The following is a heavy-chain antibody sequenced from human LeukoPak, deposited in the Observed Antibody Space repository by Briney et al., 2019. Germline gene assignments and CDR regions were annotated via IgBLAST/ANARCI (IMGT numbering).Heavy chain of an antibody. CDR3: ARDMTTVTTGAQNYYYYGMDV. J-gene: IGHJ6*02. V-gene: IGHV3-33*01. Sequence: GSLRLSCAASGFTFSSYGMHWVRQAPGKGLEWVAVIWYDGSNKYYADSVKGRFTISRDNSKNTLYLQMNSLRAEDTAVYYCARDMTTVTTGAQNYYYYGMDVWGQGTTVTVPS. CDR1: GFTFSSYG. D-gene: IGHD4-17*01. CDR2: IWYDGSNK.